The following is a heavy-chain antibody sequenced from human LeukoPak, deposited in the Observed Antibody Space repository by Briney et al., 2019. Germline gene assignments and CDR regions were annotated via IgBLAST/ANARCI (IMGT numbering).Heavy chain of an antibody. D-gene: IGHD3-22*01. J-gene: IGHJ4*02. V-gene: IGHV3-30*18. CDR1: GFTFSSYG. CDR2: ISYDGSNK. Sequence: GRSLRLSCAASGFTFSSYGMHRVRQAPGKGLEWVAVISYDGSNKYYADSVKGRFTISRDNSKNTLYLQMNSLRAEDTAVYYCAKAFAMIVAAVDYWGQGTLVTVSS. CDR3: AKAFAMIVAAVDY.